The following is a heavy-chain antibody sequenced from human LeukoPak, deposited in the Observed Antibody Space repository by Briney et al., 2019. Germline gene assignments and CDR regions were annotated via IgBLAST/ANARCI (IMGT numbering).Heavy chain of an antibody. CDR1: GFTFSSYG. Sequence: GGSLRLSCAATGFTFSSYGMYWVRQAPGKGLEWVALIPYDGSNKNYADSVKGRFTISRDNSKNTLYLQMSSLRAEDTAVYYCAKDGATWRDPGAYWGQGTLVTVSS. D-gene: IGHD7-27*01. CDR3: AKDGATWRDPGAY. V-gene: IGHV3-30*18. J-gene: IGHJ4*02. CDR2: IPYDGSNK.